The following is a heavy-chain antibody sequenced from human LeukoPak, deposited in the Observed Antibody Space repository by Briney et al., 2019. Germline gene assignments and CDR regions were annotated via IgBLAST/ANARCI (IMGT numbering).Heavy chain of an antibody. J-gene: IGHJ6*03. CDR1: GGSFSGYY. V-gene: IGHV4-34*01. D-gene: IGHD3-10*01. CDR2: INHSGST. Sequence: SETLSLTCAVYGGSFSGYYWSWIRQPPGKGLECIGEINHSGSTNYNPPLKSRVNISVDTSNNQFYLKLSSVTAADTAVYYCARVQYLSPGRGLSMDVWGKGTTVTVSS. CDR3: ARVQYLSPGRGLSMDV.